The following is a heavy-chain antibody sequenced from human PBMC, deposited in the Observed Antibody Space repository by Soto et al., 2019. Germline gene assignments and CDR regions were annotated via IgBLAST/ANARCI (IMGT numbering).Heavy chain of an antibody. CDR3: ARAPLVVVAALTRGPYLLVY. Sequence: QVQLVQSGAEVKKPGASVKVSCKASGYTFTSYGISWVRQAPGQGLEWLGWISAYNGNTNYAQKLQGIVTMTTDTSTSTAYMELRSLRSDDTAVYYCARAPLVVVAALTRGPYLLVYWGQGTLVTVSS. J-gene: IGHJ4*02. CDR1: GYTFTSYG. CDR2: ISAYNGNT. D-gene: IGHD2-15*01. V-gene: IGHV1-18*01.